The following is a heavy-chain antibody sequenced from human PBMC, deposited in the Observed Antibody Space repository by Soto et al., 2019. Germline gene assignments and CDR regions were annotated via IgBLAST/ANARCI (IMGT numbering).Heavy chain of an antibody. CDR2: IYYSGST. Sequence: SETLSLTCTVSGGSISSSSYYWGWIRQPPGKGLEWIGSIYYSGSTYYNPSLKSRVTISVDTSKNQFSLKLSSVTAADTPVYYGARTGGEDVFDIWGQGTMVTVSS. D-gene: IGHD3-16*01. V-gene: IGHV4-39*07. CDR3: ARTGGEDVFDI. CDR1: GGSISSSSYY. J-gene: IGHJ3*02.